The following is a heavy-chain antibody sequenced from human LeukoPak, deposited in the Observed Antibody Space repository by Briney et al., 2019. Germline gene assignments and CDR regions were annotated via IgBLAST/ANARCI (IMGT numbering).Heavy chain of an antibody. CDR3: ARWSDCGGDCHILDY. CDR2: LYYNRGA. V-gene: IGHV4-59*01. CDR1: GGSISGYY. J-gene: IGHJ4*02. D-gene: IGHD2-21*02. Sequence: PSETLSFTCTVSGGSISGYYWSWSRQAPGKGVEWIGNLYYNRGAWFKSSLKSRVTTSVDTSKNEFSLKLSSVTAADTAVYYCARWSDCGGDCHILDYWGQGILVTVSS.